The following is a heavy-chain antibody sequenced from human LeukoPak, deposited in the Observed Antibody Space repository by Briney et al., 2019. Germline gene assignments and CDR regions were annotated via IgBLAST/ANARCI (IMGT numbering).Heavy chain of an antibody. CDR3: ARDRGDYGGPDY. CDR2: IYYSGST. D-gene: IGHD4-23*01. V-gene: IGHV4-39*02. J-gene: IGHJ4*02. Sequence: PSETLSLTCTVSGGSISSSSYYWGWIRQPPGKGLEWIGSIYYSGSTYYNPSLKSRVTISVDTSKNQFSLKLSSVTAADTAVYYCARDRGDYGGPDYWGQGTLVTVSS. CDR1: GGSISSSSYY.